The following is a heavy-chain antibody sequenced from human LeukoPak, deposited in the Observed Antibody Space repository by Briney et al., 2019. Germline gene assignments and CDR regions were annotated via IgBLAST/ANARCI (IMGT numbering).Heavy chain of an antibody. CDR2: INTKTGNP. Sequence: ASVKVSCKSSGYTFTTYAINWVRQAPGQGLEWMGWINTKTGNPTYAQGFTGRFVFSLDTSVSTAYLEISGLKPEDTGINYCARERWEVTGYWFDTWGQGTLVTVSS. CDR1: GYTFTTYA. J-gene: IGHJ5*02. V-gene: IGHV7-4-1*02. CDR3: ARERWEVTGYWFDT. D-gene: IGHD5-24*01.